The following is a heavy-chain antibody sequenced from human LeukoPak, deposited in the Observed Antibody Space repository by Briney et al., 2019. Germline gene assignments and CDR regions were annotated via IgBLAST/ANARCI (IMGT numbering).Heavy chain of an antibody. CDR1: GFTFSSYA. Sequence: GGSLRLSCAASGFTFSSYAMHWVRQAPGKGLEWVAVISYDGSNKYYADSVKGRFTISRDNSKNTLYLQMNSLRAEDTAVYYCARDTKAAGALVLARYFDYWGQGTLVTVPS. D-gene: IGHD6-13*01. CDR3: ARDTKAAGALVLARYFDY. CDR2: ISYDGSNK. V-gene: IGHV3-30-3*01. J-gene: IGHJ4*02.